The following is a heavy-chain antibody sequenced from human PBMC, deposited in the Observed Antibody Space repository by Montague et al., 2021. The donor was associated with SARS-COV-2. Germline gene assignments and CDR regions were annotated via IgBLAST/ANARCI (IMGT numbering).Heavy chain of an antibody. CDR1: GGSFSAYF. CDR3: ARVGGRGVDYFDP. CDR2: INHGGTA. J-gene: IGHJ5*02. D-gene: IGHD4-11*01. V-gene: IGHV4-34*01. Sequence: SETLSLTCAVYGGSFSAYFWNWIRQPPGRGLEWIGEINHGGTADYNPSLKSRVTFSVDTSKAQFPLILTSVTAADTAVYYCARVGGRGVDYFDPWGQGTLVTVSS.